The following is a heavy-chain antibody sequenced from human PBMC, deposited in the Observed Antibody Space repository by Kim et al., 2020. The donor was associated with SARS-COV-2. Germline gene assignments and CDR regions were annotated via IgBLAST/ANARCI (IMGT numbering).Heavy chain of an antibody. CDR3: ARGIVVVPAAMGSPTGGMDV. Sequence: SETLSLTCAVYGGSFSGYYWSWIRQPPGKGLEWIGEINHSGSTNYNPSLKSRVTISVDTSKNQFSLKLSSVTAADTAVYYCARGIVVVPAAMGSPTGGMDVWGQGTTVTVSS. CDR1: GGSFSGYY. J-gene: IGHJ6*02. D-gene: IGHD2-2*01. V-gene: IGHV4-34*01. CDR2: INHSGST.